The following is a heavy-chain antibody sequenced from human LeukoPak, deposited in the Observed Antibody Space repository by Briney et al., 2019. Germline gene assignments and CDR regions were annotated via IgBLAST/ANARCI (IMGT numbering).Heavy chain of an antibody. CDR2: LSESGGST. CDR3: AKEAPGELWYY. D-gene: IGHD3-10*01. J-gene: IGHJ4*02. CDR1: VFTFSSFA. V-gene: IGHV3-23*01. Sequence: GGSLRLSCAASVFTFSSFAMSGVRQAPGKGLEWVGALSESGGSTNPADSVKGRFTIFKDNSKNTLYLQKNSLRAEDTGVYYCAKEAPGELWYYWGQGTLVTVSS.